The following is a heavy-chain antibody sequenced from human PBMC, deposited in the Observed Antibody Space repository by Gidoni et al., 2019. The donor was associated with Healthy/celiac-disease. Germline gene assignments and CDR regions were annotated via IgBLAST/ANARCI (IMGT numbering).Heavy chain of an antibody. Sequence: QVQLQESGPGLVKPSETLSLTCTVSGGSISSYYWSWIRQPPGKGLEWIGYIYYSGSTNYNPSLKSRVTISVDTSKNQFSLKLSSVTAADTAVYYCARALNDAFDIWGQGTMVTVSS. CDR1: GGSISSYY. J-gene: IGHJ3*02. CDR3: ARALNDAFDI. CDR2: IYYSGST. V-gene: IGHV4-59*01.